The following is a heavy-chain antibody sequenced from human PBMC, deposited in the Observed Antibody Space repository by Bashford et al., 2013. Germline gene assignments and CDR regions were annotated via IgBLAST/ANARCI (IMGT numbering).Heavy chain of an antibody. V-gene: IGHV2-5*02. J-gene: IGHJ4*02. CDR3: AHSPYGSGYYYFDY. D-gene: IGHD3-10*01. Sequence: PPGKALEWLALIYWDNDRRYSPSLKSRLTITKDTSKNQVVLTMTNMDPVDTATYYCAHSPYGSGYYYFDYWGQGTLVTVSS. CDR2: IYWDNDR.